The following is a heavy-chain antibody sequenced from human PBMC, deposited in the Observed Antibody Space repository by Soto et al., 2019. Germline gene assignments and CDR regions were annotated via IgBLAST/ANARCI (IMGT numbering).Heavy chain of an antibody. J-gene: IGHJ4*02. CDR3: AMEYCSSTSCYRDY. Sequence: QVQLVQSGAEVKKPGSSVKVSCKASGGTFSSYTISWVRQAPGQGLEWMGRIIPILGIANYAQKFQGRVTITADKSPSTASMELSSLGSEDTALYYCAMEYCSSTSCYRDYWGQGTLVPVSS. D-gene: IGHD2-2*02. CDR1: GGTFSSYT. CDR2: IIPILGIA. V-gene: IGHV1-69*02.